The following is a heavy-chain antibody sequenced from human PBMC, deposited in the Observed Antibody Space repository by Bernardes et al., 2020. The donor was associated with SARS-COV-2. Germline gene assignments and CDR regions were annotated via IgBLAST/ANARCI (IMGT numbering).Heavy chain of an antibody. J-gene: IGHJ6*02. V-gene: IGHV3-23*01. D-gene: IGHD2-2*01. CDR1: GFTFSSYA. Sequence: GGSLRLSCAASGFTFSSYAMSWVRQAPGKGLEWVSAISGSGGSTYYADSVKGRFTISRDNSKNTLYLQMNSLRAEDTAVYYCAKVAWWSTSPSDGMDVWGQGTTVTVSS. CDR2: ISGSGGST. CDR3: AKVAWWSTSPSDGMDV.